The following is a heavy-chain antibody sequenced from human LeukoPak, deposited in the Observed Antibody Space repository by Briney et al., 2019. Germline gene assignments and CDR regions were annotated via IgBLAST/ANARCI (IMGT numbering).Heavy chain of an antibody. CDR1: GFTVSSNY. D-gene: IGHD2-15*01. J-gene: IGHJ6*02. CDR2: ISSSSSTI. CDR3: ARAIGGSYVYYGMDV. Sequence: GGSLRLSCAASGFTVSSNYMSWVRQAPGKGLEWVSYISSSSSTIYYADSVKGRFTISRDNAKNTLYLQMNSLRAEDTAVYYCARAIGGSYVYYGMDVWGQGTTVTVSS. V-gene: IGHV3-48*01.